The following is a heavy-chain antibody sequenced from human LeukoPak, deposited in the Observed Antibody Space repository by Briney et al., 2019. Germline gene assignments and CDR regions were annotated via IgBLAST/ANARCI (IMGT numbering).Heavy chain of an antibody. CDR3: ARHFHITMIVVVGGAFDI. Sequence: PGGSLRLSCAASGFTFSSYSMNWVRQAPGKGLDWVSSITRSSYIYYADSVKGRFTISRDNAKNSLYLQMNSLRAEDTAVYYCARHFHITMIVVVGGAFDIWGQGTMVTVSS. V-gene: IGHV3-21*01. J-gene: IGHJ3*02. CDR1: GFTFSSYS. D-gene: IGHD3-22*01. CDR2: ITRSSYI.